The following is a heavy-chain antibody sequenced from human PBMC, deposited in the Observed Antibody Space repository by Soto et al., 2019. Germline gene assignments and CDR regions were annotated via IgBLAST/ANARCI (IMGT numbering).Heavy chain of an antibody. CDR3: ARVHILSGLCRYFDY. CDR1: GYRLTSYG. J-gene: IGHJ4*01. V-gene: IGHV5-51*01. Sequence: LQIPCDAFGYRLTSYGIAWVRQMPGKGLEWMGIVYVDDSNTKYSPSFEAQVIISADKSLNSAYLQCTRLRASDTAMYYCARVHILSGLCRYFDYWGQGTQVTVSS. CDR2: VYVDDSNT.